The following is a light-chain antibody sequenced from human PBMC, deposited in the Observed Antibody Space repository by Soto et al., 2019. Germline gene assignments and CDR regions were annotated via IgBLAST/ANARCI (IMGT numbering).Light chain of an antibody. CDR3: SSYTTSSTLV. CDR2: DVS. J-gene: IGLJ1*01. Sequence: QSALTQPASVSGSPGQSLTISCTGTSSDVGGYNYVSWYQQHPGKAPKLMIYDVSTRPSGVSNRFSGSKSGNTASLTISGLQGEDEADYYCSSYTTSSTLVFGTGTKLTVL. CDR1: SSDVGGYNY. V-gene: IGLV2-14*03.